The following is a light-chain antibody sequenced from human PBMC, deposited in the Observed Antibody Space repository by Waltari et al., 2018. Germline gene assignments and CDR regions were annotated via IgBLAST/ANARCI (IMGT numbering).Light chain of an antibody. CDR1: QSLTKRY. V-gene: IGKV3-20*01. J-gene: IGKJ2*01. Sequence: VLTQSPGTLSLSLGERATLSCRASQSLTKRYLAWYQQKPGQAPRLLIYGASSRAAGIPDRFSGSGSGTDFTLTISSLEPEDSAVYYCQQYGSSILYTFGQGTKLEIK. CDR2: GAS. CDR3: QQYGSSILYT.